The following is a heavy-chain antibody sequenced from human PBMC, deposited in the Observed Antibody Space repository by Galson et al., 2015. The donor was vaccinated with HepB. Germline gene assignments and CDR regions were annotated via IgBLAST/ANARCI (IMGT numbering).Heavy chain of an antibody. V-gene: IGHV3-15*01. J-gene: IGHJ4*02. CDR3: TTMGPPNYYYDSSGDDY. Sequence: SLRLSCAGSGFTFGNTRMSWVRQAPGKGLEWVGRIKTRIDGGTTDYATPVKGRFTISRDDSKNTLYLQMHSLKTEDTAVYYCTTMGPPNYYYDSSGDDYWGQGTLVTVSS. CDR1: GFTFGNTR. D-gene: IGHD3-22*01. CDR2: IKTRIDGGTT.